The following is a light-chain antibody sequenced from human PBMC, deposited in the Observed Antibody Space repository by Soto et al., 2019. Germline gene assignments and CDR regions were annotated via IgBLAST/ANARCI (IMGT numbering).Light chain of an antibody. CDR2: AAS. CDR1: QIISNN. CDR3: QQSYTTPFT. V-gene: IGKV1-39*01. J-gene: IGKJ2*01. Sequence: DIQMTQSPSFLSASVGDGVTITCRASQIISNNLNWYQQKPGKAPQLLIYAASSLQSGVPSRFSGSGSGTDFTLTISSLQPEDFATYYCQQSYTTPFTFGQGTNLEIK.